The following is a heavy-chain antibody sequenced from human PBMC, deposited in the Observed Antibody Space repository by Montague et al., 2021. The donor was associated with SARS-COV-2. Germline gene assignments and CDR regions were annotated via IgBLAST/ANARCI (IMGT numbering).Heavy chain of an antibody. D-gene: IGHD1-1*01. Sequence: SETLSLTCEVSGDSISSYYWSWTRQSPGKGLEWIGYVHYTGSTEYNPSLKTRVTLSLDTPRNHFSLKLRSVTAADTAVYYCARAQNTCFIANCVNYFEVWGLGALVTVSS. J-gene: IGHJ4*02. CDR1: GDSISSYY. CDR2: VHYTGST. V-gene: IGHV4-59*01. CDR3: ARAQNTCFIANCVNYFEV.